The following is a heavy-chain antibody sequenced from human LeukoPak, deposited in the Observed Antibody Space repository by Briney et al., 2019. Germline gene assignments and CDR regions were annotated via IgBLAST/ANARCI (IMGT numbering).Heavy chain of an antibody. CDR1: GGSISSGGYY. CDR3: ARARPSPLAAAGPTHFDY. Sequence: SETLSLTCTVSGGSISSGGYYWSWIRQHPGKGLEWIGYIYYSGSTYYNPSLKSRVTISVDTSKNQFSLKLSSVTAAGTAVYYCARARPSPLAAAGPTHFDYWGQGTLVTVSS. V-gene: IGHV4-31*03. J-gene: IGHJ4*02. CDR2: IYYSGST. D-gene: IGHD6-13*01.